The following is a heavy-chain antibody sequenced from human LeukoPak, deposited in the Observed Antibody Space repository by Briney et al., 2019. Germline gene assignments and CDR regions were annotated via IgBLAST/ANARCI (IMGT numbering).Heavy chain of an antibody. J-gene: IGHJ4*02. V-gene: IGHV3-48*01. CDR2: ISSSSSTI. CDR1: GFTFGSCW. Sequence: PGGSLRLSCAASGFTFGSCWMNWVRQAPGKGLEWVSYISSSSSTIYYADSVKGRFTISRDNAKNSLYLQMNSLRAEDTAVYYCAREGDSDYFDYWGQGTLVTVSS. CDR3: AREGDSDYFDY. D-gene: IGHD3-16*01.